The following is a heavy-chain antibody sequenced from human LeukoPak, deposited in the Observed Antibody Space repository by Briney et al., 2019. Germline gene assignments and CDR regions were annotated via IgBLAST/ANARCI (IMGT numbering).Heavy chain of an antibody. J-gene: IGHJ4*02. V-gene: IGHV4-34*01. CDR1: GGSFSGYY. CDR2: INHSGST. D-gene: IGHD2-2*01. Sequence: SETLSLTCAVYGGSFSGYYWSWIRQPPGKGLEWIGEINHSGSTNYNPSLKSRVTISVGTSKNQFSLRLSSVTAADTVVYYCARRRRILGNIVVVPAAGLGRYYFDYWGQGTLVTVSS. CDR3: ARRRRILGNIVVVPAAGLGRYYFDY.